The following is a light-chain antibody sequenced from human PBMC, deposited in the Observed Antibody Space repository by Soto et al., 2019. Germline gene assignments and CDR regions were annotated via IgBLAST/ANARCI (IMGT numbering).Light chain of an antibody. CDR2: RVN. J-gene: IGLJ1*01. CDR3: ISYTRIATYV. V-gene: IGLV2-14*03. Sequence: QSVLTQPASVSGSTGQSISISGTGTSSDVGAYNYVSWYQQHPGKAPKLIIYRVNNRPSGISDRFSGSKSGNTASLTISGLRAEVEADYHSISYTRIATYVFGTGTKVTVL. CDR1: SSDVGAYNY.